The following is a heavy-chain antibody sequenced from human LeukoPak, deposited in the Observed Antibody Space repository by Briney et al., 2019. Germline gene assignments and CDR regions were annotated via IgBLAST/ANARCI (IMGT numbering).Heavy chain of an antibody. CDR2: ISAYNGKT. CDR3: ARGSNIVATEKAFDI. J-gene: IGHJ3*02. Sequence: ASVKVSCTASGFTFTSYGISWLRQAPGQGLEWVGWISAYNGKTNYAQNLQGRVTMTTDTSTSTAYMELRSLRSDDTAVYYCARGSNIVATEKAFDIWGQGTKVTVAS. D-gene: IGHD5-12*01. V-gene: IGHV1-18*01. CDR1: GFTFTSYG.